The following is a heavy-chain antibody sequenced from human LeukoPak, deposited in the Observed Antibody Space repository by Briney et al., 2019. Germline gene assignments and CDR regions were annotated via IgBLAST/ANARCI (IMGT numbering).Heavy chain of an antibody. CDR1: GGTFSSYS. V-gene: IGHV1-69*02. J-gene: IGHJ4*02. CDR3: ARRPGDDPYFDY. D-gene: IGHD4-17*01. CDR2: IIPIIQIT. Sequence: SVKVSCKASGGTFSSYSLSWVRQAPGQGLEWMGRIIPIIQITNYAQKFQGRVTITADKSTTTAYLELSSLRSEDTAVYYCARRPGDDPYFDYWGQGTLVTVSS.